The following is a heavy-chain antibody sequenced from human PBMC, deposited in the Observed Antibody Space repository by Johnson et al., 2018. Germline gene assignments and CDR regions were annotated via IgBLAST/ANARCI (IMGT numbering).Heavy chain of an antibody. CDR2: ISYDGSNK. D-gene: IGHD6-19*01. CDR1: GFTFSSYA. CDR3: AAVAVAYYYYMDV. J-gene: IGHJ6*03. V-gene: IGHV3-30-3*01. Sequence: QVQLVESGGGVVQPGRSLRLSCAASGFTFSSYAMHWVRQAPGKGLEWVAVISYDGSNKYYADSVKGRFTISRDNSKNTRYLQMNSLRAEDTAVYYCAAVAVAYYYYMDVWGKGTTVTVSS.